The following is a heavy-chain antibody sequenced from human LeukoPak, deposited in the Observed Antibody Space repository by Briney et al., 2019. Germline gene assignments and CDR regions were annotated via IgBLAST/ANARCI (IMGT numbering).Heavy chain of an antibody. CDR1: GGSFSGYH. V-gene: IGHV4-34*01. J-gene: IGHJ4*02. CDR2: INHSGST. CDR3: ATSGYNYVLGAFLYFDY. Sequence: SETLSLTCAVYGGSFSGYHWSWIRQPPGKGLEWIGEINHSGSTNYNPSLKSRVTISVDTSKNQFSLKLSSVTAADTAVYYCATSGYNYVLGAFLYFDYWGQGTLVTVSS. D-gene: IGHD5-24*01.